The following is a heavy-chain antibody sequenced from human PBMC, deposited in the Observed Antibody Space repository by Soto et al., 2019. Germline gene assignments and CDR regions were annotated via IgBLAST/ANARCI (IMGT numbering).Heavy chain of an antibody. CDR3: ARQITMVRGVTNYYGMDV. D-gene: IGHD3-10*01. Sequence: SVKVSCKASGGTFSSYAISWVRQAPGQGLEWMGGVIPIFGTANYAQKFQGRVTITADESTSTAYMELSSLRSEDTAVYYCARQITMVRGVTNYYGMDVWGQGTTVTVSS. CDR2: VIPIFGTA. V-gene: IGHV1-69*13. CDR1: GGTFSSYA. J-gene: IGHJ6*02.